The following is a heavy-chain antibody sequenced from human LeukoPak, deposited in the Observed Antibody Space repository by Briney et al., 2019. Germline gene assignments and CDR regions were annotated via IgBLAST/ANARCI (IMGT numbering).Heavy chain of an antibody. D-gene: IGHD3-16*01. V-gene: IGHV4-59*10. CDR1: GGSFSSYY. Sequence: SETLSLTCAVYGGSFSSYYWSWIRQPAGKGLEWIGRIYTSGSTNYNPSLKSRVTMSVDTSKNQFSLKLSSVTAADTAVYYCARGVPFMNLDYWGQGTLVTVSS. CDR3: ARGVPFMNLDY. J-gene: IGHJ4*02. CDR2: IYTSGST.